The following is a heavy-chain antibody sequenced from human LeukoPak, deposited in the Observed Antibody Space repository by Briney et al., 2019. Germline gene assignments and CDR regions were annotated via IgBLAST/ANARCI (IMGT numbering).Heavy chain of an antibody. V-gene: IGHV4-30-2*05. CDR1: GGSISSGGYS. Sequence: SETLSLTCAVSGGSISSGGYSWSWIRQPPGKGLEWIGYIYHSGSTYYNPSLKSRVTISVDTSKNQFSLKLSSVTAADTAVYYCARGRTLDYWGQGTLVTVSS. CDR2: IYHSGST. CDR3: ARGRTLDY. D-gene: IGHD1-14*01. J-gene: IGHJ4*02.